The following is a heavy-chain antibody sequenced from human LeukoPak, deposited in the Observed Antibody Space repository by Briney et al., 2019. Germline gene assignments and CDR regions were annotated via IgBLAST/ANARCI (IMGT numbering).Heavy chain of an antibody. CDR2: ISSSGSTR. CDR3: ARMGYCGGDCHWGSYGMDV. J-gene: IGHJ6*02. D-gene: IGHD2-21*02. Sequence: GGSLRLSCAASGFTFSDYYMSWIRQAPGKGLEWVSYISSSGSTRYYADSAKGRFTISRDNAKNSLYLQMNSLRAGDTAVYYCARMGYCGGDCHWGSYGMDVWGQGTTVTVSS. CDR1: GFTFSDYY. V-gene: IGHV3-11*01.